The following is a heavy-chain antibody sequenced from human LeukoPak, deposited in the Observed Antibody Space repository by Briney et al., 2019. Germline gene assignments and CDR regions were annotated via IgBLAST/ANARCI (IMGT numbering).Heavy chain of an antibody. Sequence: PGGSLRLFCAVCGFNVSRKYMSWVRQSPVKGREWVAILYGDGSTDYADSVEGRFTISRDNTKNTLYLKMNSLRVEDTAVYYCAKSERLTMIGGWAPTFDQWGQGTLVTVSS. CDR3: AKSERLTMIGGWAPTFDQ. CDR1: GFNVSRKY. CDR2: LYGDGST. J-gene: IGHJ4*02. V-gene: IGHV3-66*01. D-gene: IGHD3-22*01.